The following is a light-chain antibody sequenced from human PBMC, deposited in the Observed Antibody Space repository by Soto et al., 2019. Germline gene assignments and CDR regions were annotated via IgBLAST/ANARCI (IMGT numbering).Light chain of an antibody. CDR1: QTISSW. V-gene: IGKV1-5*03. CDR2: KAS. Sequence: DIQMTQSPSTLSGSVGDRVTITCRASQTISSWVAWYQQKPGKAPKLLIYKASTLKSGVPSRFSGSGSGTEFTLTISSLQPDDFATYYCQHYHSYSEAFGQGTKVELK. CDR3: QHYHSYSEA. J-gene: IGKJ1*01.